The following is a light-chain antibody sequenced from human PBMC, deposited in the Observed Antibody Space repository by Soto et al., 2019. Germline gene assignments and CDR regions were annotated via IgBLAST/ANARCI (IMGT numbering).Light chain of an antibody. CDR1: QSVSSY. J-gene: IGKJ5*01. CDR3: QQRSNWPPFT. V-gene: IGKV3-11*01. Sequence: VMTQSPDTLSLSLGERATLSCRASQSVSSYLAWYQQKPGQAPRLLIYDASNRATGIPARFSGSVSGTDFTLTISSLEPEDFAVYYCQQRSNWPPFTFGQGTRLEIK. CDR2: DAS.